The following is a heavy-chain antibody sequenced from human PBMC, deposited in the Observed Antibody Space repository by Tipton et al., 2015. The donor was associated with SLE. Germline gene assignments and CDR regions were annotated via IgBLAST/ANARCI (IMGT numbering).Heavy chain of an antibody. CDR2: IYDRGST. CDR1: GGSVSSPINY. Sequence: TLSLTCTVSGGSVSSPINYWSWIRQSPGKGLEWIGSIYDRGSTNYNPSLKSRVTISVDTSKNQVSLRLTSVTAEDTAVYTCARHYNLFSAFDSWGQGTLVTVSS. CDR3: ARHYNLFSAFDS. J-gene: IGHJ4*02. D-gene: IGHD3-3*01. V-gene: IGHV4-61*01.